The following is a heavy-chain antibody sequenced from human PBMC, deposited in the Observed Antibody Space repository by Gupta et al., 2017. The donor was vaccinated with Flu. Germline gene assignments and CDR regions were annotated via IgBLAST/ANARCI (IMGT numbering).Heavy chain of an antibody. CDR3: VRDFVRVRDRQIPTPTFDH. D-gene: IGHD6-6*01. CDR2: ISVDNGNT. J-gene: IGHJ4*02. Sequence: GQGLEWMGWISVDNGNTKYSQRVEGRVNMTIDASTSTAYLELTSLKSDDTALYYCVRDFVRVRDRQIPTPTFDHWGQGTLVTVSS. V-gene: IGHV1-18*01.